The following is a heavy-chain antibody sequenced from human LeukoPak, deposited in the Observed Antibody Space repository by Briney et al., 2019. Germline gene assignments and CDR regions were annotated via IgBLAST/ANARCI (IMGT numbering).Heavy chain of an antibody. CDR1: GGSISSYY. D-gene: IGHD3-22*01. CDR3: ARGGNMIVVATAFQH. Sequence: SETLSLTCTVSGGSISSYYWSWIRQPPGKGLEWIGYIYYSGSTNYNPSLKSRVTISVDTSKNQFSLKLSSVTAADTAVYYCARGGNMIVVATAFQHWGQSTLVTVSS. J-gene: IGHJ1*01. CDR2: IYYSGST. V-gene: IGHV4-59*01.